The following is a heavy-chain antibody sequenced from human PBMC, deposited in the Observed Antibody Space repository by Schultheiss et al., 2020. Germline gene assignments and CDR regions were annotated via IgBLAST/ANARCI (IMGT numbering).Heavy chain of an antibody. Sequence: SETLSLTCTVSGGSISSGDYYWSWIRQPPGKGLEWIGYIYYSGSTYYNPSLKSRVTISVDKSKNQFSLKLSSVTAADTAVYYCAREGRQLVRGDAFDIWGQGTMVTVSS. CDR3: AREGRQLVRGDAFDI. CDR1: GGSISSGDYY. V-gene: IGHV4-30-4*01. D-gene: IGHD6-6*01. J-gene: IGHJ3*02. CDR2: IYYSGST.